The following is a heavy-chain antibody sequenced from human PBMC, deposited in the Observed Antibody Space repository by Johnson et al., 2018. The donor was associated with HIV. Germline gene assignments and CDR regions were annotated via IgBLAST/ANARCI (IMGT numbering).Heavy chain of an antibody. J-gene: IGHJ3*02. CDR3: ASCSDQVLLGGDGFDI. V-gene: IGHV3-66*02. CDR1: LFTFSDYY. CDR2: IYSGGST. Sequence: PLVESGVGVLHSGECLILSYTASLFTFSDYYITWIRQAPGQGLEWVSVIYSGGSTYYADSVKGRFTISRDNSKNTLYLQMNSLRAEDTAVYYCASCSDQVLLGGDGFDIWGQGTMVTVS. D-gene: IGHD2-2*01.